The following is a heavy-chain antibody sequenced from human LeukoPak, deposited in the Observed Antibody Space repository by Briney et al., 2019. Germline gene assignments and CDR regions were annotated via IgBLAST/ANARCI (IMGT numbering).Heavy chain of an antibody. Sequence: PSETLSLTCTVSGGSISIYYWSWIRQPPGKGLEWIGYVFYSGNTDYNPSLQSRVTISLDTSKNQFSLKLSSVTAADTALYYCARGYSSSSVLGYYYYYMDAWGKGTTVTVSS. CDR1: GGSISIYY. J-gene: IGHJ6*03. CDR3: ARGYSSSSVLGYYYYYMDA. D-gene: IGHD6-6*01. V-gene: IGHV4-59*01. CDR2: VFYSGNT.